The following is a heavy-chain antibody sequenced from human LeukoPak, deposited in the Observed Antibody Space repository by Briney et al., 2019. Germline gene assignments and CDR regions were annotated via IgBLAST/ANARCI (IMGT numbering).Heavy chain of an antibody. V-gene: IGHV3-23*01. D-gene: IGHD6-19*01. J-gene: IGHJ4*02. Sequence: PGGSLRLSCGASGFCIHTRAMSWVRQAPGKGLEWVSAITRGDGRTYYADSVRGRFTISRDNSRNTVYMQMDSLRPEDTAVYYCAKDHDSSGWPTFDCWGQGTLVTVSS. CDR1: GFCIHTRA. CDR3: AKDHDSSGWPTFDC. CDR2: ITRGDGRT.